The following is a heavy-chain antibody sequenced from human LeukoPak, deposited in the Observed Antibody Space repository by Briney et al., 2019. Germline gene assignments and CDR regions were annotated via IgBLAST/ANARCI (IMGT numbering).Heavy chain of an antibody. D-gene: IGHD4-17*01. CDR2: IYHSGST. Sequence: PSETLSLTCAVSGYSISSGYYWGWIRQPPGKGLEWIGSIYHSGSTYYNPSLKSRVTMSVDTSKNQFSLKLSSVTAADTAVYYCAIKAGDYVSYWGQGTLVTVSS. CDR1: GYSISSGYY. J-gene: IGHJ4*02. CDR3: AIKAGDYVSY. V-gene: IGHV4-38-2*01.